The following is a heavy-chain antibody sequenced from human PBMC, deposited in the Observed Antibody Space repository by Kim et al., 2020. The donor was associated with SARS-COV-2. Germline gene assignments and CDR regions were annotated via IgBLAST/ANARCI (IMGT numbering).Heavy chain of an antibody. J-gene: IGHJ5*01. V-gene: IGHV4-34*01. D-gene: IGHD6-19*01. CDR2: INHSAST. CDR1: GGSFSGYY. Sequence: SETLSLTCAVYGGSFSGYYWSWIRQPPGKGLEWIGEINHSASTNYNPSLKSRVTISVDTSKNQFSLKLSSVTAADRAVYYCARQRGYDSGNSYDSWGQGTLVTVSS. CDR3: ARQRGYDSGNSYDS.